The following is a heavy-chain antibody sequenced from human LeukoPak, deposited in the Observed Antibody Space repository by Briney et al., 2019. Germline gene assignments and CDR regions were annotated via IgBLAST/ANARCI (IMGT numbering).Heavy chain of an antibody. CDR2: IYSGGST. D-gene: IGHD5-12*01. J-gene: IGHJ2*01. V-gene: IGHV3-66*01. CDR1: GFTVSSNY. CDR3: ARERYGGYDSYWYFDL. Sequence: GGSLRLSCAASGFTVSSNYMSWVRQAPGKGLEWVSVIYSGGSTYYADSVKGRFTISRDNAKNTLYLQMNSLRAEDTAVYDCARERYGGYDSYWYFDLWGRGTLVTVSS.